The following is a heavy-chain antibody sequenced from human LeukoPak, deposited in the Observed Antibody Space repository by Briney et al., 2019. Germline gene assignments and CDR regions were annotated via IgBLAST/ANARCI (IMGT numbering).Heavy chain of an antibody. CDR3: ATSKPTDCSGGTCLFYGLDV. V-gene: IGHV1-24*01. CDR2: FDPEDGER. D-gene: IGHD2-15*01. Sequence: GASVKVSCKLSGYTLIALAMHWVRQAPGKGLGWMGGFDPEDGERIYAQKFQGRISMTEDRPTDTAYLELSSLRSEDTAVYYCATSKPTDCSGGTCLFYGLDVWGQGTTVTVSS. CDR1: GYTLIALA. J-gene: IGHJ6*02.